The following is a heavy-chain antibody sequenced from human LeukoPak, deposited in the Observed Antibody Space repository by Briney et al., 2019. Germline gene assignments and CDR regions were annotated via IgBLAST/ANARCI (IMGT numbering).Heavy chain of an antibody. J-gene: IGHJ4*02. CDR3: ARITWNPDY. Sequence: PSETLSLTCAVSGYSISRGYHCDWIRHPPGKGLEWIASIHHSGSTYYNPSLKSRVIMSVDTSKNQFSLKLSSVTAADTAVYYCARITWNPDYWGQGTLVTVSS. V-gene: IGHV4-38-2*01. CDR2: IHHSGST. CDR1: GYSISRGYH. D-gene: IGHD1-1*01.